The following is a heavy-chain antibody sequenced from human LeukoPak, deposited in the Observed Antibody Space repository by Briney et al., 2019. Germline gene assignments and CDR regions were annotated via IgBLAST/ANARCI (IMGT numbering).Heavy chain of an antibody. V-gene: IGHV3-30-3*01. CDR2: ISYDGSNK. CDR1: GFTFSSYA. J-gene: IGHJ4*02. D-gene: IGHD1-14*01. CDR3: ARVRWEGTYYFDY. Sequence: GGSLRLSCAASGFTFSSYAMHWVRQAPGKGLEWVAVISYDGSNKYYADSVKGRFTISRDNSKNTLYLQMNSLRAEDTAVYYCARVRWEGTYYFDYWGQGTLVTVSS.